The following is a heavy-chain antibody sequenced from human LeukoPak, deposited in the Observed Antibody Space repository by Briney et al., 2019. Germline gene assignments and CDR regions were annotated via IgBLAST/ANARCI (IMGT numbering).Heavy chain of an antibody. CDR2: ISSSSSYI. J-gene: IGHJ6*02. V-gene: IGHV3-21*01. Sequence: PGGSLRLSCAASGFTFSSYSMNWVRQAPGKGLEWVSSISSSSSYIYYADSVKGRFTISRDNSKNTLYLQMGSLRDEDMAVYYCARGSRGSDGYYYGMDVWGQGTTVTVSS. CDR3: ARGSRGSDGYYYGMDV. D-gene: IGHD6-19*01. CDR1: GFTFSSYS.